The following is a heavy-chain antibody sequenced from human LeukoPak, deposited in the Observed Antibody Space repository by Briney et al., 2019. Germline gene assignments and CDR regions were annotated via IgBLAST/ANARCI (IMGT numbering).Heavy chain of an antibody. D-gene: IGHD6-13*01. CDR3: ATIRGRQQLVSSYFDY. J-gene: IGHJ4*02. CDR1: GYTLTESS. CDR2: FDPEDGET. Sequence: ASVKVSCKVSGYTLTESSMHWVRQAPGKGLEWMGGFDPEDGETIYAQKFQGRVTMTEDTSTDTAYMELSSLRSEDTAVYYCATIRGRQQLVSSYFDYWGQGTLVTVSS. V-gene: IGHV1-24*01.